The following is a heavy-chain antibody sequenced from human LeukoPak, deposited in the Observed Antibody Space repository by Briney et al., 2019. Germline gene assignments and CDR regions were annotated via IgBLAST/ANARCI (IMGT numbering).Heavy chain of an antibody. D-gene: IGHD6-13*01. V-gene: IGHV4-34*01. CDR3: ARHSYSSSWYVRGTFDY. Sequence: SETLSLTCAVYGGSFSGDFWSWIRQSPGKGLEWIGEINHGGSTTYNPSLQSRVTMSVDTSTNQISLKMTSVTAADTAVYYCARHSYSSSWYVRGTFDYWGQGTLVTVSS. CDR2: INHGGST. CDR1: GGSFSGDF. J-gene: IGHJ4*02.